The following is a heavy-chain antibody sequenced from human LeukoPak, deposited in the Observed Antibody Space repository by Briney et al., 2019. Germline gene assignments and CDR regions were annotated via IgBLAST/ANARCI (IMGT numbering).Heavy chain of an antibody. CDR1: GGSFSGYY. J-gene: IGHJ4*02. Sequence: SETLSLTCAVYGGSFSGYYWSWIRQPPGKGLEWIGEINHSGSTNYNPSLKSRVTISVDTSKNQFSLKLSSVTAADTAVCYCARGDCSSTSCHLSGYYFDYWGQGTLVTVSS. V-gene: IGHV4-34*01. D-gene: IGHD2-2*01. CDR2: INHSGST. CDR3: ARGDCSSTSCHLSGYYFDY.